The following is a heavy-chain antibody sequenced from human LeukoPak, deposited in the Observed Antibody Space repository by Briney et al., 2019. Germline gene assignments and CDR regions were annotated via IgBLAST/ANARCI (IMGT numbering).Heavy chain of an antibody. CDR1: GFTVSSNY. CDR3: ARGLKDGYNFDAFDI. Sequence: PGGSLRLSCAASGFTVSSNYMSWVRQAPGKGLEWVSVIYSGGSTYYADSVKGRFTISRDNSKNTLYLQMNSLRAEDTAVYYCARGLKDGYNFDAFDIWGQGTMVTVSS. D-gene: IGHD5-12*01. J-gene: IGHJ3*02. V-gene: IGHV3-66*01. CDR2: IYSGGST.